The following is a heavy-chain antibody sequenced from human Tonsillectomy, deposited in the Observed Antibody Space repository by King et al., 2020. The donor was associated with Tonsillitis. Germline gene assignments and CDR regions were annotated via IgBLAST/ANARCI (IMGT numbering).Heavy chain of an antibody. V-gene: IGHV1-18*01. CDR2: ISAYNGDT. CDR1: GYTFTSYG. D-gene: IGHD3-22*01. J-gene: IGHJ3*02. CDR3: ARDPLLYFDSCGQSAFDI. Sequence: QLVQSGAEVKKPGASVKVSCKASGYTFTSYGFSWVRQAPGQGLEWMGWISAYNGDTNYAQNLQGRVTMTTDTSTSTAYMELRGLRSDDTAVYYCARDPLLYFDSCGQSAFDIWGQGTMVTVSS.